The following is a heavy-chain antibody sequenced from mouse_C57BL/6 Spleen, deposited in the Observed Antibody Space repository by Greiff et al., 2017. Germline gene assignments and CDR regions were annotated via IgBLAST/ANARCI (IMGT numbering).Heavy chain of an antibody. CDR3: ARSGDCYYVSWFAY. CDR1: GYAFSSYW. V-gene: IGHV1-80*01. Sequence: VKLMESGAELVKPGASVKISCKASGYAFSSYWMNWVKQRPGKGLEWIGQIYPGDGDTNYNGKFKGKATLPADKSSSTAYMQLSSLTSEDAAVYFCARSGDCYYVSWFAYWGQGTLVTVSA. D-gene: IGHD2-3*01. CDR2: IYPGDGDT. J-gene: IGHJ3*01.